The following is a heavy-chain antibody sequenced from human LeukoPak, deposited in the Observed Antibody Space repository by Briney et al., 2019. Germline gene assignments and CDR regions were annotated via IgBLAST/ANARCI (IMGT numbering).Heavy chain of an antibody. V-gene: IGHV4-4*07. CDR1: DGSMSRYN. CDR3: ASLVVITGEDY. Sequence: SETLSLTCSVSDGSMSRYNWSWIRQPAGKGLEWIGRIYTSGSTNYNPSLKSRVTISVDTSKNQFSLKLSSVTAADTAVYYCASLVVITGEDYWGQGTLVTVSS. D-gene: IGHD3-22*01. CDR2: IYTSGST. J-gene: IGHJ4*02.